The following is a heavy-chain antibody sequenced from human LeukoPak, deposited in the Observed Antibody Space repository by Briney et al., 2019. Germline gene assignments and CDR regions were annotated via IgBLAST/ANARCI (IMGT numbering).Heavy chain of an antibody. Sequence: GRSLRLSCAASGLTFSSYAMHWVRQAPGKGLEWVAVISYDGSNKYYADSVKGRFTISRDNSKNTLYLQMNSLRAEDTAVYYCARDSSRTGLAAAFDYWGQGTLVTVSS. CDR1: GLTFSSYA. V-gene: IGHV3-30*04. D-gene: IGHD6-13*01. CDR2: ISYDGSNK. CDR3: ARDSSRTGLAAAFDY. J-gene: IGHJ4*02.